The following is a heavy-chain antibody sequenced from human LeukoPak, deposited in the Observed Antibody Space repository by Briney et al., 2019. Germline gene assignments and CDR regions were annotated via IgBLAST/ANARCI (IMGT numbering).Heavy chain of an antibody. D-gene: IGHD3-10*01. CDR1: GFTFSSYG. CDR2: MSYDGSNK. Sequence: PGGSLRLSCAASGFTFSSYGMHWVRQAPGKGLEWVAVMSYDGSNKYYADSVKGRFTISRDNSKNTLYLQMNSLRAEDTAVYYCAKASNYYGSGSYYVDYGMDVWGQGTTVTVSS. J-gene: IGHJ6*02. CDR3: AKASNYYGSGSYYVDYGMDV. V-gene: IGHV3-30*18.